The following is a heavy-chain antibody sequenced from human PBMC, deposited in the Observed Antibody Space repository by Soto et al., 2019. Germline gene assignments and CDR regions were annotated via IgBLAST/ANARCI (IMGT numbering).Heavy chain of an antibody. CDR3: AIATRNIWTWDF. J-gene: IGHJ4*02. CDR2: IIPLTETP. Sequence: QVQVVQSGAEVKKPGSSVKVSCKASGGTFSNYAISWVRQAPGHGLEWVGGIIPLTETPVYAQTVQGRLTITADEITSAAYTELPSLRSDDTAVYYCAIATRNIWTWDFWCQGTLVTVSS. V-gene: IGHV1-69*01. CDR1: GGTFSNYA. D-gene: IGHD1-1*01.